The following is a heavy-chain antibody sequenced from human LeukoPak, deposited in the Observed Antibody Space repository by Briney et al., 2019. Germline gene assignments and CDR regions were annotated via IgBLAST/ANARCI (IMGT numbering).Heavy chain of an antibody. J-gene: IGHJ4*02. D-gene: IGHD3-22*01. Sequence: SQTLSLTCTVSGGSISSGGYYWSWIRQHPGKGLEWIGYIYYSGSTYYSPSLKSRVTISVDTSKNQFSLKLSSVTAADTAVYYCARGPPTDYYDSSGFYYVFDYWGQGTLVTVSS. CDR2: IYYSGST. CDR1: GGSISSGGYY. CDR3: ARGPPTDYYDSSGFYYVFDY. V-gene: IGHV4-31*03.